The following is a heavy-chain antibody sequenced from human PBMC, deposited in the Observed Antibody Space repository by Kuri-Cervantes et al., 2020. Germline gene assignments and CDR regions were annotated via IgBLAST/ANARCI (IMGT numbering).Heavy chain of an antibody. Sequence: GESLKISCAASGFTFSSYGMHWVRQAPGKGLEWVAVIWYDGSNKYYADSVKGRFTISRDNSKNTLYLQMNSLRAEDTAIYYCARGYSGYDGGNYWGQGTLGTVSS. CDR1: GFTFSSYG. CDR2: IWYDGSNK. V-gene: IGHV3-33*01. CDR3: ARGYSGYDGGNY. J-gene: IGHJ4*02. D-gene: IGHD5-12*01.